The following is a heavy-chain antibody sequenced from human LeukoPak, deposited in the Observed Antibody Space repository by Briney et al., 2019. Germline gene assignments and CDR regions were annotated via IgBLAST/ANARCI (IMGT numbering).Heavy chain of an antibody. D-gene: IGHD3-3*01. CDR3: ARSLRFLEWLLSDYYYYGMDV. V-gene: IGHV1-18*01. CDR1: GYTFTSYG. Sequence: GASVKVSCKASGYTFTSYGISWVRQAPGQGLEWMGWISAYNGNTNYAQKLQGRVTMTTDTSTSTAYMELRSLRSDDTAVYYCARSLRFLEWLLSDYYYYGMDVWGQGTTVTVSS. CDR2: ISAYNGNT. J-gene: IGHJ6*02.